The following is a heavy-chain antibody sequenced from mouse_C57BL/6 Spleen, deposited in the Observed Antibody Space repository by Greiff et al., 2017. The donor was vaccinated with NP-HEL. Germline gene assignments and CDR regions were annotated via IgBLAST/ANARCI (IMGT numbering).Heavy chain of an antibody. V-gene: IGHV1-26*01. CDR1: GYTFTDYY. J-gene: IGHJ4*01. Sequence: EVQLQQSGPELVKPGASVKISCKASGYTFTDYYMNWVKQSHGKSLEWIGDINPNNGGTSYNQKFKGKATLTVDKSSSTAYMELRSLTSEDSAVYYCARSRTGYAMDYWGQGTSVTVSS. CDR3: ARSRTGYAMDY. CDR2: INPNNGGT.